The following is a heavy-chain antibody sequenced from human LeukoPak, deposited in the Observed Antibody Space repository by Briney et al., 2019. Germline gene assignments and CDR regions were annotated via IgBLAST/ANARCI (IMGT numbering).Heavy chain of an antibody. V-gene: IGHV4-39*01. CDR1: GVSVISDTYY. J-gene: IGHJ5*02. CDR3: ARHAKYNYFDP. Sequence: NSSETLSLTCTVSGVSVISDTYYWGWVRQPPGKGLEWIGSIHYSESTYYTPSRKTRITMSVDTSKNQFSLKLRSVTAAGTAVYFCARHAKYNYFDPWGQGTLATVSS. CDR2: IHYSEST.